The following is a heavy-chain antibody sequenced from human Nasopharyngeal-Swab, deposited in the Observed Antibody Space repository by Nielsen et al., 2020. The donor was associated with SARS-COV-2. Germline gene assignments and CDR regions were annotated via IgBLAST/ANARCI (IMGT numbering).Heavy chain of an antibody. CDR3: ARRTTYDHFDY. D-gene: IGHD1-1*01. V-gene: IGHV4-59*01. CDR1: GGSISGYY. J-gene: IGHJ4*02. CDR2: IYYSRST. Sequence: SETLSLTCTVSGGSISGYYWSWIRPPPGEGLEWIGYIYYSRSTNYNPSLGSRVTISVDTSKNQFSLHLTSVAAADTAMYYCARRTTYDHFDYWGQGILVTVSS.